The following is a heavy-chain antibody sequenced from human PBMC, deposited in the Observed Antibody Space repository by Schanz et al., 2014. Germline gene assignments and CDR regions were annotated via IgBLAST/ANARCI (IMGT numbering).Heavy chain of an antibody. CDR2: ISTSGTYM. CDR1: GFSVGNKY. V-gene: IGHV3-21*01. D-gene: IGHD2-21*01. CDR3: ARDGYSVVVISPTESFDI. J-gene: IGHJ3*02. Sequence: EVQLVESGGGLVQPGGSLRLSCAASGFSVGNKYMNWVRQAPGRGLEWVSSISTSGTYMYIADSLKGRLTISRDDAKKSMYLQMNNLRAEDTAVYYCARDGYSVVVISPTESFDIWGQGTMVTVSP.